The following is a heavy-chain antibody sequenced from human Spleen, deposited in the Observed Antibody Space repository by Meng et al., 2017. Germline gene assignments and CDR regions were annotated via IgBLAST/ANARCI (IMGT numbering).Heavy chain of an antibody. CDR3: ARASYGSGSPLGESWFDP. D-gene: IGHD3-10*01. V-gene: IGHV4-31*03. Sequence: QLSLPGSGPGLVKPSQTLSLTCTVSGGSISSGGYYWSWIRQHPGKGLEWIGYIHSSGSTYYNPSLRSRLTISVDTSKNQFSLKLSSVTAADTAVYYCARASYGSGSPLGESWFDPWGQGTLVTVSS. J-gene: IGHJ5*02. CDR2: IHSSGST. CDR1: GGSISSGGYY.